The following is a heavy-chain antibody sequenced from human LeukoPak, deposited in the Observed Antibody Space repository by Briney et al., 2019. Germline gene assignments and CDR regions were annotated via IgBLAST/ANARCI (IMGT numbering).Heavy chain of an antibody. D-gene: IGHD3-10*01. CDR1: GFTVSTNY. Sequence: GGSLRLPCAASGFTVSTNYMSWVRQAPGKGLEWVSVIYSGDTTFYADSVRGKFTISRDNSKNTLYLQMNSLRAEDTAVYYCASILRSSSGYYFDYWGQGTLVTVSS. CDR2: IYSGDTT. J-gene: IGHJ4*02. V-gene: IGHV3-66*01. CDR3: ASILRSSSGYYFDY.